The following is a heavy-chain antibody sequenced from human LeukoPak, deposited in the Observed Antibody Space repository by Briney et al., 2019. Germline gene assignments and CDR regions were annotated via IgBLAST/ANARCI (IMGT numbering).Heavy chain of an antibody. V-gene: IGHV3-23*01. CDR2: ISGSGGST. D-gene: IGHD2-8*02. Sequence: GGSLRLSCAASGFTFSSYSMNWVRQAPGKGLEWVSAISGSGGSTYYADSVKGRFTISRDNSKNTLYLQMNSLRAEDTAVYYCAKALRNVLVVYALPTEDQADAFDIWGQGTMVTVSS. CDR1: GFTFSSYS. CDR3: AKALRNVLVVYALPTEDQADAFDI. J-gene: IGHJ3*02.